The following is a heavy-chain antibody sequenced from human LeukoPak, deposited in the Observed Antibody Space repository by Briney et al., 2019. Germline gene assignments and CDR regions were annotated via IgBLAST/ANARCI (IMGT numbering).Heavy chain of an antibody. CDR3: ASASTVVDFDY. CDR1: GYTFTSYY. D-gene: IGHD4-23*01. J-gene: IGHJ4*02. Sequence: ASATVSCKASGYTFTSYYMHWVRQAPGQGLEWMGIINPSGGSTSYAQKFQGRVTMTRDTTTSTVYMELSSLRSEDTAVYYCASASTVVDFDYWGQGTLVTVSS. V-gene: IGHV1-46*01. CDR2: INPSGGST.